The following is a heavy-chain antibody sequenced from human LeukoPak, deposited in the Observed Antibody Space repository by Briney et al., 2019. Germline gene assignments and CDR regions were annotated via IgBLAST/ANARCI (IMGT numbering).Heavy chain of an antibody. V-gene: IGHV3-33*08. Sequence: GGSLRLSCAASGFTVSSNYMSWVRQAPGKGLEWVAVIWYDGSNKYYADSVKGRFTTSRDNSKNTLYLQMNSLRAEDTAVYYCARAYIVYAFDIWGQGTMVTVSS. D-gene: IGHD2/OR15-2a*01. CDR2: IWYDGSNK. CDR3: ARAYIVYAFDI. CDR1: GFTVSSNY. J-gene: IGHJ3*02.